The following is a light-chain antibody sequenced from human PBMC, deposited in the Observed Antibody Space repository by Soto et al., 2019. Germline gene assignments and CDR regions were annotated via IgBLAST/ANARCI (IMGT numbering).Light chain of an antibody. J-gene: IGKJ3*01. V-gene: IGKV4-1*01. Sequence: DIVMTQSPDSLAVSLGERATINCKSSQSVLYSSNNKNYLAWYQQKPGQPPKLLIDWSSTRQSGVPDRFSGSGSGTDFTLTISSLQAADVAVYYGQQYYTTPFTFGPGTKVDIK. CDR2: WSS. CDR3: QQYYTTPFT. CDR1: QSVLYSSNNKNY.